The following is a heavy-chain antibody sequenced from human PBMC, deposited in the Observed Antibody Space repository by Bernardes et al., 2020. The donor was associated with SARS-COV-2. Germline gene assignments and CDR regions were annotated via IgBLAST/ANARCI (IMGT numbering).Heavy chain of an antibody. CDR3: VRDLAGGRGS. V-gene: IGHV3-74*03. D-gene: IGHD2-15*01. Sequence: GGSLRLSRVVSGFSFSAYWMHWVRQAPGKGLVWVSRLNEHGTITTYADSVKGRFTISRDNAKNTLYLQMNSLRAEDTATHYCVRDLAGGRGSWGQGTLVTVSS. CDR1: GFSFSAYW. CDR2: LNEHGTIT. J-gene: IGHJ4*02.